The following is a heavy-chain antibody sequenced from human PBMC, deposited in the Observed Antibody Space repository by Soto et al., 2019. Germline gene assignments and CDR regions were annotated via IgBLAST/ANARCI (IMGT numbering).Heavy chain of an antibody. D-gene: IGHD3-22*01. V-gene: IGHV4-39*01. CDR2: IYYSGST. J-gene: IGHJ6*02. Sequence: SETLSLTCTVSGGSISSGSYYWGWIRQPPGKGLEWIGSIYYSGSTYYNPSLKSRVTISVDTSKNQFSLKLSSVTAADTAVYYCARQPPDYYDSSGYYYGMDVWGQGTTVTVSS. CDR3: ARQPPDYYDSSGYYYGMDV. CDR1: GGSISSGSYY.